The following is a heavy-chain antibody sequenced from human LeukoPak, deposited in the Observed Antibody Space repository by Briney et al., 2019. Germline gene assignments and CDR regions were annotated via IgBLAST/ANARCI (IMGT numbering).Heavy chain of an antibody. Sequence: QTGGSLRLSCAASGFTVISNYMTWVRQAPGKGLEWVSVISGSGGSTYYADSVKGRFTISRDNSKNTLYLQMNSLRAEDTAVYYCANNPTVVTRGFDYWGQGTLVTVSS. CDR3: ANNPTVVTRGFDY. J-gene: IGHJ4*02. CDR2: ISGSGGST. D-gene: IGHD4-23*01. CDR1: GFTVISNY. V-gene: IGHV3-23*01.